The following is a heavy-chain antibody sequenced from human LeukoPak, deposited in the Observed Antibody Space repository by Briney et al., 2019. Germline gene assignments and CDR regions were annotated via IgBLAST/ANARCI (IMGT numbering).Heavy chain of an antibody. CDR3: ARDRDVAVHHPFY. CDR2: IYYDGVT. D-gene: IGHD5-24*01. V-gene: IGHV4-4*02. CDR1: GVSIIRTNW. J-gene: IGHJ4*02. Sequence: SETLSLTCAVSGVSIIRTNWWIWVRPPPGRGLEWIGEIYYDGVTNYNPSLKSRVTISIDKSKNHFSLNLTSVTAADTAVYYCARDRDVAVHHPFYWGQGTLVTVSS.